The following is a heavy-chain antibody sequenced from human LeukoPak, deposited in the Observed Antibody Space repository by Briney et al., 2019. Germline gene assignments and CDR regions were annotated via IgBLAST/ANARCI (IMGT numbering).Heavy chain of an antibody. Sequence: SETLSLTCSVSGGSINNYWWNWIRQPPGKGLEWIGYIYYSGSTSYNPSLKSRLTISVDTSLNQFSLKLNSVTAADTAVYYCAKDQSRKDRIVVVPAAISWGQGTLVTVSS. J-gene: IGHJ5*02. V-gene: IGHV4-59*01. CDR3: AKDQSRKDRIVVVPAAIS. CDR1: GGSINNYW. CDR2: IYYSGST. D-gene: IGHD2-2*01.